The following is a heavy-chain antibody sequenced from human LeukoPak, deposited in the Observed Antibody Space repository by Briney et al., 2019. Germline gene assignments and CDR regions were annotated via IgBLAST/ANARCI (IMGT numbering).Heavy chain of an antibody. V-gene: IGHV3-7*01. D-gene: IGHD5-12*01. J-gene: IGHJ4*02. CDR3: ARVGYSGWNLEY. CDR2: INQGGSAK. CDR1: GFTFRSNW. Sequence: GGPLRLSCAASGFTFRSNWMSWVRQAQGRGLGGVANINQGGSAKYYVDSVKGRFTISRDDAKNSLYVQMNSLRDEDTAVYYCARVGYSGWNLEYWGQGTLVTVSS.